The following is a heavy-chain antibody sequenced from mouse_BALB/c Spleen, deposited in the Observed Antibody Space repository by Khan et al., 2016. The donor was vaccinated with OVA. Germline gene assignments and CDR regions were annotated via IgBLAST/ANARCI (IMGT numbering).Heavy chain of an antibody. J-gene: IGHJ4*01. V-gene: IGHV5-17*02. CDR1: GFTLSSFG. CDR2: ISSGSNTI. Sequence: EVELVESGGGLVQPGGSRKLSCAASGFTLSSFGMHWVRQAPEKGLEWVAYISSGSNTINYADTVKGRFTISRDNSQNTLFLQMTRLRSEDTAMYYCTRRMIYDGYYGGAMDYWGQGTSVTVSS. D-gene: IGHD2-3*01. CDR3: TRRMIYDGYYGGAMDY.